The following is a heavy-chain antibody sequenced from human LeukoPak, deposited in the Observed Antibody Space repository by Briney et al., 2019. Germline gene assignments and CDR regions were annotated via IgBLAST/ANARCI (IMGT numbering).Heavy chain of an antibody. V-gene: IGHV3-53*01. Sequence: GGSLRLSCTVSGFTVSSNSMSWVRQAPGKGLEWVSFIYSDNTHYSDSVKGRFTISRDNSKNTLYLQMNSLKTEDTAVYYCTTDRSMVRGVPRFVRWFDPWGQGTLVTVSS. D-gene: IGHD3-10*01. CDR3: TTDRSMVRGVPRFVRWFDP. J-gene: IGHJ5*02. CDR2: IYSDNT. CDR1: GFTVSSNS.